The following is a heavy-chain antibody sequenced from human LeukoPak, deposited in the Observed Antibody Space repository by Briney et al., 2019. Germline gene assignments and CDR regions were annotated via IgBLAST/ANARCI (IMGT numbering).Heavy chain of an antibody. CDR1: GYTFTSYA. D-gene: IGHD3-3*01. J-gene: IGHJ4*02. Sequence: ASVKVSCKASGYTFTSYAMNWVRQAPGQGLEWMGWMNPNSGNTGYAQKFQGRVTITRNTSISTAYMELSSLRSEDTAFYYCAKAELGVDTFFDYWGQGTLVAVSS. CDR3: AKAELGVDTFFDY. V-gene: IGHV1-8*03. CDR2: MNPNSGNT.